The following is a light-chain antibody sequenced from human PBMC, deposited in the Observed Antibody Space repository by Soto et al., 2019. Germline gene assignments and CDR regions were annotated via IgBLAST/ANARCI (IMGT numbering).Light chain of an antibody. CDR1: SSGVGDYSY. CDR3: CSYAGIYTWV. Sequence: QSVLTQPRSVSGSPGQSVTISCTGTSSGVGDYSYVSWYQHHPGRAPKLMMYDVSKRPSGVPGRFSGSKSGNTASLTISGLQAEDEADYYCCSYAGIYTWVFGGGTKVTVL. CDR2: DVS. V-gene: IGLV2-11*01. J-gene: IGLJ2*01.